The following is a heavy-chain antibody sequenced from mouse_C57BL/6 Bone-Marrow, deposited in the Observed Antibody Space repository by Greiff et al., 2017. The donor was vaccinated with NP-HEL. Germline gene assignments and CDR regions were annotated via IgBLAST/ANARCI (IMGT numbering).Heavy chain of an antibody. CDR3: ASLLQAWFAY. CDR2: ISNGGGST. Sequence: DVMLVESGGGLVQPGGSLKLSCAASGFTFSDYYMYWVRQTPEKRLEWVAYISNGGGSTYYPDTVKGRFTISRDNAKNTLYLQMSRLKSEDTAMYYCASLLQAWFAYWGQGTLVTVSA. CDR1: GFTFSDYY. D-gene: IGHD2-1*01. V-gene: IGHV5-12*01. J-gene: IGHJ3*01.